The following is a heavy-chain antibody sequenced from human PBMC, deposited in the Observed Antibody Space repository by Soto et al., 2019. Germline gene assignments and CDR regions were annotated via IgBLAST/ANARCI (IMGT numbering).Heavy chain of an antibody. D-gene: IGHD1-26*01. V-gene: IGHV3-33*01. CDR2: IWYDGSNK. J-gene: IGHJ4*02. Sequence: PGGSLRLSCAASEFTFSSYGMHWVRQAPGKGLEWVAVIWYDGSNKYYADSVKGRLTISRDNSKNTLYLQMNSLRAEDTAVYYCARDLHLFDVGATGGYWGQGTLVTVSS. CDR3: ARDLHLFDVGATGGY. CDR1: EFTFSSYG.